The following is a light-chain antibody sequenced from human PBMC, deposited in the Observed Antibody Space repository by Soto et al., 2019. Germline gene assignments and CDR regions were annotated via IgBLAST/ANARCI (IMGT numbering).Light chain of an antibody. V-gene: IGLV4-69*01. J-gene: IGLJ2*01. CDR2: LNSDGSH. CDR1: SGHSSYA. Sequence: QLVLTQSPSASASLGASVKLTCTLSSGHSSYAIAWHQQQPEKGPRYLMKLNSDGSHSKGDGIPDRFSGSSSGAERYLTISSLPSEDEADCYCQTWGSGTVVFGGGTELTVL. CDR3: QTWGSGTVV.